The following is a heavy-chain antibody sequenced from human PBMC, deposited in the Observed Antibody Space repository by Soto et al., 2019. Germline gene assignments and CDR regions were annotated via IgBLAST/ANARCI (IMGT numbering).Heavy chain of an antibody. CDR2: IIPILGIA. D-gene: IGHD1-7*01. J-gene: IGHJ6*02. CDR3: ARQGVTGTTSYMYYYGMDV. V-gene: IGHV1-69*02. CDR1: GGTFSSHT. Sequence: GASVKVSCKASGGTFSSHTISWVRQAPGQGLEWMGRIIPILGIANYAQKFQGRVTITADKSTSTAYMELSSLRSEDTAVYYCARQGVTGTTSYMYYYGMDVWGQGTTVTVSS.